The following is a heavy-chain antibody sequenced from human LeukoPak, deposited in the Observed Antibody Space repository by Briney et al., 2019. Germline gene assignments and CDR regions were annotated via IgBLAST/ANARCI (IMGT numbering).Heavy chain of an antibody. V-gene: IGHV4-39*01. CDR2: IYYSGST. D-gene: IGHD5-12*01. CDR1: AGSITSSSYY. CDR3: AGNSGYDFYRFDY. J-gene: IGHJ4*02. Sequence: SETLSLTCTVSAGSITSSSYYWGWIRQPPGKGLEWIGSIYYSGSTYYTPSLKSRLTIPVDTSKNQFSLTLSSVTAADTAVYYCAGNSGYDFYRFDYWGQGTLVTVSS.